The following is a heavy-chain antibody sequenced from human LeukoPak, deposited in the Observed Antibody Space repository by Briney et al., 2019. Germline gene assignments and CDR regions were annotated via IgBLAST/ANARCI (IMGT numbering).Heavy chain of an antibody. CDR2: IYYSGST. J-gene: IGHJ3*02. D-gene: IGHD3-22*01. V-gene: IGHV4-39*07. CDR1: GGSISSSSYY. CDR3: ARENSSDYYLIPPHAFDI. Sequence: SETLSLTCTVSGGSISSSSYYWGWIRQPPGKGLEWIGSIYYSGSTYYNPSLKSRVTISVDTSKNQFSLKLSSVTAADTAVYYCARENSSDYYLIPPHAFDIWGQGTMVTVSS.